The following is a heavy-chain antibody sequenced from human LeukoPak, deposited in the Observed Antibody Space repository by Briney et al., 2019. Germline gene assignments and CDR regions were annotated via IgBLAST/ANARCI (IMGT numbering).Heavy chain of an antibody. CDR2: ISGSGCST. CDR1: GFTFSSYA. V-gene: IGHV3-23*01. D-gene: IGHD3-3*01. Sequence: GGSLRLSCLASGFTFSSYAMSWVRQAPGKGLEWVSAISGSGCSTYYADSVKGRFTISSDNPKHTLYLQMNRLRVEDTAVYYCAKDRLVITIFGVVIPDYWGQGTLVTVSS. CDR3: AKDRLVITIFGVVIPDY. J-gene: IGHJ4*02.